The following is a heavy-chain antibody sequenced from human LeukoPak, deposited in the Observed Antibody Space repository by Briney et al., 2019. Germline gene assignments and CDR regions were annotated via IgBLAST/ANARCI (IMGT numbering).Heavy chain of an antibody. J-gene: IGHJ4*02. CDR3: AREWGFNYGLGHY. V-gene: IGHV1-2*02. CDR1: GDTFTAYY. CDR2: IDPNSGAT. Sequence: ASVRVSCTATGDTFTAYYIRWVRQAPGQGLEWMGSIDPNSGATNYAQKFQGRVTMTRDTSISTADMDLSRLNSDDTAVYYCAREWGFNYGLGHYGAQGTQVTVSS. D-gene: IGHD5-18*01.